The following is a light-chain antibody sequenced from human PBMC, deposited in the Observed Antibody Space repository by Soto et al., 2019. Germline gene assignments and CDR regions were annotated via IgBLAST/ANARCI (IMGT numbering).Light chain of an antibody. J-gene: IGKJ4*01. CDR2: DAS. Sequence: EIVLTQSPAPLSLSPGERATLSCRASQSVSSDLAWYQQKPGQAPKLLIYDASNRATGIPARFSGSGSGTDFTLTIRSLEPEDFAVYYCQQRSNWHTFGGGTKVEIK. CDR3: QQRSNWHT. CDR1: QSVSSD. V-gene: IGKV3-11*01.